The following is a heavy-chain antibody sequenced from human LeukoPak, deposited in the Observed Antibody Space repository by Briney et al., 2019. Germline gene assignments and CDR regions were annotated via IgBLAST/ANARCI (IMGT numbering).Heavy chain of an antibody. CDR3: ARDKEYPELDY. J-gene: IGHJ4*02. Sequence: PGGSLRLSCAASGFTFSSYEMNWVRRAPGKGLEWVSYISSSGSTIYYADSVKGRFTISRDNAKNSLYLQMNSLRAEDTAVYYCARDKEYPELDYWGQGTLVTVSS. V-gene: IGHV3-48*03. D-gene: IGHD2/OR15-2a*01. CDR1: GFTFSSYE. CDR2: ISSSGSTI.